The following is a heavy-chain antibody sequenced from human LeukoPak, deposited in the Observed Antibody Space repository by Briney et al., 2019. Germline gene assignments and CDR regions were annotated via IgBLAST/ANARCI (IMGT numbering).Heavy chain of an antibody. CDR3: ARVRSGWYEDY. D-gene: IGHD6-19*01. V-gene: IGHV3-30*03. J-gene: IGHJ4*02. Sequence: PGGSLRLSCAASGFTFSSCGMHWVRQAPGKGLEWVAVISYDGINKYYADSVKGRFTISRDNSKNTLYLQMNSLRAEDTAVYYCARVRSGWYEDYWGQGTLVTVSS. CDR1: GFTFSSCG. CDR2: ISYDGINK.